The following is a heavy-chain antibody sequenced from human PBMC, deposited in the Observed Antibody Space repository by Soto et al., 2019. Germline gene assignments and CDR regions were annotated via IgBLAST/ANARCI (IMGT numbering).Heavy chain of an antibody. Sequence: PSQTLSLTCAISGDSVSSNSAAWNWIRQSPSRGLEWLGRTYYRSKWYNDYAVSVKSRITISVDTSKNQFSLKLSSVTAADTAVYYCARCITIFGVVIPQNWFDPWGQGTLVTVSS. J-gene: IGHJ5*02. D-gene: IGHD3-3*01. CDR2: TYYRSKWYN. CDR1: GDSVSSNSAA. CDR3: ARCITIFGVVIPQNWFDP. V-gene: IGHV6-1*01.